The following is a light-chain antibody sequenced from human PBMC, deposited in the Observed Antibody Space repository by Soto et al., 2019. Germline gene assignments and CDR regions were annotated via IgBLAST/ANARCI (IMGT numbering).Light chain of an antibody. J-gene: IGKJ1*01. CDR1: QTITTY. Sequence: DIPMTQSPSSLSAFVGDRVTITCRASQTITTYLNWYQQKPGQAPKLLIYAASTLESGVPSRFSGSGSGTDFTLTINSLQPEDFATYYCQQSYTTPRTFGQGTKVEIK. CDR3: QQSYTTPRT. V-gene: IGKV1-39*01. CDR2: AAS.